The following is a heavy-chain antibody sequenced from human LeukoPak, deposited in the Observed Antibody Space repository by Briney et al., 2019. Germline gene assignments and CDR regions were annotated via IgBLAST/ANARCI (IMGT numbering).Heavy chain of an antibody. V-gene: IGHV1-18*04. CDR1: GYTFTSYG. CDR3: ARGFIPSTSFDY. J-gene: IGHJ4*02. D-gene: IGHD3-16*02. Sequence: ASVKVSCKASGYTFTSYGFSWVRQAPGQGLEWMGWISAFSGQTNYAQKVQGRVTMTTDTSTGTAYMELRSLRSDDTAVYYCARGFIPSTSFDYWGQGTLVTVSS. CDR2: ISAFSGQT.